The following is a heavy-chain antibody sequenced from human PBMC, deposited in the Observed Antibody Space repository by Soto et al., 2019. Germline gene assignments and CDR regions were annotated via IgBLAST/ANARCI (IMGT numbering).Heavy chain of an antibody. Sequence: EVQLLESGGGLVQPGGSLRLPCAASQFAFQTYAMAWVRQTPGKGLEWVSAITASGTTSYFTDSVRGRFSISRDNSKNMLYLQMDSLRAEDTALYYCATELRYLEWFTRPDYWGQGTLVTVSS. J-gene: IGHJ4*02. CDR1: QFAFQTYA. V-gene: IGHV3-23*01. CDR3: ATELRYLEWFTRPDY. D-gene: IGHD3-3*01. CDR2: ITASGTTS.